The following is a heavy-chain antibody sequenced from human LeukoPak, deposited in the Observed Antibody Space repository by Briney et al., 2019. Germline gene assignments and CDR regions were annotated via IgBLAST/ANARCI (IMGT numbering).Heavy chain of an antibody. V-gene: IGHV3-53*01. CDR1: GLSVSSNF. Sequence: GGSLRLSCAATGLSVSSNFMSWVRQAPGKGLEWVSVIYGSGSTYYADSVKGRFTISRDTPKNTLYLQMNSLRVEDTAVYYCASWPVGWYGEDSWGQGTLVTVSS. CDR3: ASWPVGWYGEDS. J-gene: IGHJ4*02. D-gene: IGHD6-19*01. CDR2: IYGSGST.